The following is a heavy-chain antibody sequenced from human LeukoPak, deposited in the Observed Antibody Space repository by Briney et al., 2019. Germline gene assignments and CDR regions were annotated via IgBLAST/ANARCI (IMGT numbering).Heavy chain of an antibody. CDR3: AKHYYYYYGMDV. V-gene: IGHV1-18*01. J-gene: IGHJ6*02. CDR1: GYTFTSYG. Sequence: ASVKFSCKASGYTFTSYGISWVRQAPGQGLEWMGWISAYNGNTNYAQKLQGRVTMTTDTSTSTAYMELRSLRSDDTAVYYCAKHYYYYYGMDVWGQGTTVTVSS. CDR2: ISAYNGNT.